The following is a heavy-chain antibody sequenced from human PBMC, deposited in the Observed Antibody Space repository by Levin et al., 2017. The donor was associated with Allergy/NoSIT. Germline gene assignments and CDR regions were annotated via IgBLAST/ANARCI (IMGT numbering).Heavy chain of an antibody. D-gene: IGHD1-1*01. CDR1: GFTFSNYA. CDR3: VREIAEEGT. J-gene: IGHJ4*02. V-gene: IGHV3-30-3*01. Sequence: GGSLRLSCAASGFTFSNYAMHWVRQAPGKGLEWVGVISDDGSSEFYIDSVKGRFTLSRDNSKNRLYLQMDSLRAEDTALYYCVREIAEEGTWGQGTLVIVSS. CDR2: ISDDGSSE.